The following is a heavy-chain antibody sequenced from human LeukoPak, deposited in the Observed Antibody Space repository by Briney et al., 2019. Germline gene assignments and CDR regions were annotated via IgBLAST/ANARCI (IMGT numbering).Heavy chain of an antibody. V-gene: IGHV4-39*07. CDR2: IYYSGST. J-gene: IGHJ3*02. CDR3: ARKALRGYYDSSGYYYRGSDAFDI. D-gene: IGHD3-22*01. CDR1: GGSISSSSYY. Sequence: SETLSLTCTVSGGSISSSSYYWGWIRQPPGKGLEWIGSIYYSGSTYYNPSLKSRVTISVDTSKNQFSLKLSSVTAADTAVYYCARKALRGYYDSSGYYYRGSDAFDIWGQGTMVTVSS.